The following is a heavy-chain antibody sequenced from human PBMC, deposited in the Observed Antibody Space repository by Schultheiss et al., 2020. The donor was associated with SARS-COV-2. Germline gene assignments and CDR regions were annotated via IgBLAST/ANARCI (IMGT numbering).Heavy chain of an antibody. CDR3: ARMDTGLGYGMDV. D-gene: IGHD6-13*01. CDR1: GGSVSSGASC. CDR2: ISNRGST. J-gene: IGHJ6*02. Sequence: SETLSLTCTVSGGSVSSGASCWTWIRQHPGKGLEWIGHISNRGSTYYNPSLKSRVTISVDTSKNQFSLKLSSVTAADTAVYYCARMDTGLGYGMDVWGQGTTVTVSS. V-gene: IGHV4-31*03.